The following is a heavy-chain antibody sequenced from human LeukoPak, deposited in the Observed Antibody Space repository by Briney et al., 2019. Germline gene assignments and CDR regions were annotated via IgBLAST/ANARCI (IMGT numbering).Heavy chain of an antibody. CDR3: ARGVYIAAAQYAY. J-gene: IGHJ4*02. V-gene: IGHV4-61*08. CDR1: GGSISSGGYS. Sequence: ETLSLTCAVSGGSISSGGYSWSWIRQPPGKGLEWIGYIYYSGTTNYNPSLKSRVTISVDTSKNQFSLKLSSVTAADTAVYYCARGVYIAAAQYAYWGQGTLVTVSS. CDR2: IYYSGTT. D-gene: IGHD6-13*01.